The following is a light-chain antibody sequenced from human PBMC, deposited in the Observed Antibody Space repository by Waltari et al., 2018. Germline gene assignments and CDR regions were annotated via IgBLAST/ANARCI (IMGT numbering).Light chain of an antibody. J-gene: IGKJ1*01. CDR2: WGS. CDR1: QNVSYSSDRRRC. V-gene: IGKV4-1*01. CDR3: QQFYTIPPT. Sequence: DIVMTQSPDSLAVSLGERATLNRKASQNVSYSSDRRRCIAWYQQKSGQSPKLLIYWGSVRESGVPDRFSDSGSGADFSLTISGLQAEDVAVYYCQQFYTIPPTFGQGTKVEIK.